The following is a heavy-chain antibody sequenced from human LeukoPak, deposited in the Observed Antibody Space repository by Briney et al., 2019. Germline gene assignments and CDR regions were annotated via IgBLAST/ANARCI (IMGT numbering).Heavy chain of an antibody. J-gene: IGHJ4*02. CDR3: AREVSRDGYMEGFDY. V-gene: IGHV3-30*04. D-gene: IGHD5-24*01. CDR2: ISDDGSNK. Sequence: GGSLRLSCAASGFTFSNYAMHWVRQAPGKGLERVAAISDDGSNKKYADSVKGRFTISRDNSQNTLYLQMNSLRAEDTAVYYCAREVSRDGYMEGFDYWGQGTLVTVSS. CDR1: GFTFSNYA.